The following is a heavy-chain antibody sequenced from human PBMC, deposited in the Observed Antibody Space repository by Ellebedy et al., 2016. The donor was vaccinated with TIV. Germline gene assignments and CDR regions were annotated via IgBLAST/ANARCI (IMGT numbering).Heavy chain of an antibody. CDR1: GGAISSYY. CDR2: IYYSGST. J-gene: IGHJ3*02. CDR3: ARDALKWFGDPPAFDI. Sequence: MPSETLSLTCTVSGGAISSYYWSWIRQPPGKGLEWIGYIYYSGSTNYNPSLKSRVTISVDKSKNQFSLKLSSVTAADTAVYYCARDALKWFGDPPAFDIWGQGTMVTVSS. V-gene: IGHV4-59*12. D-gene: IGHD3-10*01.